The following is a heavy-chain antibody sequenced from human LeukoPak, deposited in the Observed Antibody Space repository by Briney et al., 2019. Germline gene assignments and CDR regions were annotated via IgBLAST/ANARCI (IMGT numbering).Heavy chain of an antibody. CDR2: ISSSSSYI. J-gene: IGHJ6*03. V-gene: IGHV3-21*01. CDR3: ARVSLYYYYMDV. CDR1: GFTFSSYS. Sequence: GGSLRLSCAASGFTFSSYSMNWVRQAPGKGLEWVSSISSSSSYIYYADSVKGRFTISRDNAKNSLYLQMNSLRAEDTAVYYCARVSLYYYYMDVWGKGTTVTVSS.